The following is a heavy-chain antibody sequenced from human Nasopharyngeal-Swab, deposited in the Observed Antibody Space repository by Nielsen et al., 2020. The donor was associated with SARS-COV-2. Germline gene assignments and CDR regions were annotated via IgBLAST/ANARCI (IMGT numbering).Heavy chain of an antibody. CDR2: LQSDGST. Sequence: LSLTGAASGFSVSSDYMSWVRQAPGKGLDWVSVLQSDGSTYYADSVKGRFTISRDTSKNTLYLQMNRLRAEDTAMYYCARHDYCESWGQGTLVTVSS. V-gene: IGHV3-53*01. J-gene: IGHJ4*02. CDR3: ARHDYCES. CDR1: GFSVSSDY.